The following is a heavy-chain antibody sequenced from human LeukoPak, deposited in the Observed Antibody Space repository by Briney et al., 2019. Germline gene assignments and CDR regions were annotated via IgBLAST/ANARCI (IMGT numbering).Heavy chain of an antibody. V-gene: IGHV3-7*01. J-gene: IGHJ4*02. D-gene: IGHD6-19*01. CDR2: IRQDGTEK. CDR3: AGLMTVADIDY. Sequence: GGSLRLSCVASGFNLGRFWMSWVRQAPGKRPEWVATIRQDGTEKFYVDSVKDRFSISRDSARNSMYLQMNSLRADDTAVYYCAGLMTVADIDYWGQGTLVTVSS. CDR1: GFNLGRFW.